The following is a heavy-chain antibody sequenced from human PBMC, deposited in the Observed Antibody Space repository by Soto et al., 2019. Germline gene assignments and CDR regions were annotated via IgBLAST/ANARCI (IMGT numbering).Heavy chain of an antibody. D-gene: IGHD2-2*01. Sequence: QVQLVQSGAEVKKPGSSVKVSCKASRGTFSSYAISWVRQAPGQGLEWMGGIIPIFGTANYAQKFQGRVMITADKSTSTAYMELSSLRSEDTAVYYCASHPGGRYQLLWFDYWGKGNLVTVSS. V-gene: IGHV1-69*06. J-gene: IGHJ4*02. CDR2: IIPIFGTA. CDR1: RGTFSSYA. CDR3: ASHPGGRYQLLWFDY.